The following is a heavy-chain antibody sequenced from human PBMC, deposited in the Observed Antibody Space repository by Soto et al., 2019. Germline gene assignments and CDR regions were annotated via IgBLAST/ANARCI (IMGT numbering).Heavy chain of an antibody. CDR3: GNVMRGGYGATWGSDY. CDR2: ISYDGSKK. D-gene: IGHD3-16*01. V-gene: IGHV3-30*18. J-gene: IGHJ4*02. Sequence: QVQLGESGGGVVQRGRSLRLSCVASGFTFSSYGMHWVRQAPGKGLEWVTVISYDGSKKYYVDAVEGRFTISRDNSNNTLHLQLNSLRAEDTAVYYCGNVMRGGYGATWGSDYWGQGTLVTVSS. CDR1: GFTFSSYG.